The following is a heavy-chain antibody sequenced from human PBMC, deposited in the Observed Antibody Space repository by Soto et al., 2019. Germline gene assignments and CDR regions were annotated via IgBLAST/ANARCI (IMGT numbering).Heavy chain of an antibody. CDR3: ARHRIFSGNYYYGMDV. CDR2: IYPGDSDT. V-gene: IGHV5-51*01. Sequence: GESLKISCKGSGYSFSTYWIGWVRQMPGKGLEWMGIIYPGDSDTRYSPSFQGQVTISADKSISTAYLQWSSLKASDTAMYYCARHRIFSGNYYYGMDVWGQGTTVTVSS. D-gene: IGHD3-3*01. CDR1: GYSFSTYW. J-gene: IGHJ6*02.